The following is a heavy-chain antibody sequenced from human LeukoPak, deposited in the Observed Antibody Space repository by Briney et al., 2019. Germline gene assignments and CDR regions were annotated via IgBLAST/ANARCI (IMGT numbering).Heavy chain of an antibody. Sequence: ASVKVSCKASGGTFSSYAISWVRQAPGQGLEWMGGIIPIFGTANYAQKFQGRVTITADESTSTAYMELSGLRSEDTAVYYCASSGYSSVAYCFDYWGQGTLVTVSS. CDR3: ASSGYSSVAYCFDY. CDR2: IIPIFGTA. CDR1: GGTFSSYA. J-gene: IGHJ4*02. V-gene: IGHV1-69*01. D-gene: IGHD3-22*01.